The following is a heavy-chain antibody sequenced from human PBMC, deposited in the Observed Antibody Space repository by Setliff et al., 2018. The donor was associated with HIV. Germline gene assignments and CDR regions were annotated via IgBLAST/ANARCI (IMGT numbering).Heavy chain of an antibody. CDR2: IHPSGGST. J-gene: IGHJ5*02. CDR1: GYTFTSYY. CDR3: ARDFGGYCSSMSCPGLFDP. Sequence: ASVKVSCKASGYTFTSYYIHWVRQAPGQGLEWMGVIHPSGGSTSYAQNFQDRVTMTRDTSTSTAYMELSGLRSEDTAVYYCARDFGGYCSSMSCPGLFDPWGQGTLVTVSS. D-gene: IGHD2-2*01. V-gene: IGHV1-46*01.